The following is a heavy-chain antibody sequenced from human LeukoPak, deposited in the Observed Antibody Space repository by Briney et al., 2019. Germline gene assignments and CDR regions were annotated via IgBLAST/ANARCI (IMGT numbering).Heavy chain of an antibody. Sequence: PGGSLRLSCAASGFTFSVSAMQWVRQASGKGLEWVGRIRSKANSYATAYAASVKGRFTISRDDSKNTAYLQMNSLKTEDTAVYYCTRPYCSSTSCPEYNWFDPWGQGTLVTVSS. CDR3: TRPYCSSTSCPEYNWFDP. V-gene: IGHV3-73*01. CDR2: IRSKANSYAT. CDR1: GFTFSVSA. J-gene: IGHJ5*02. D-gene: IGHD2-2*01.